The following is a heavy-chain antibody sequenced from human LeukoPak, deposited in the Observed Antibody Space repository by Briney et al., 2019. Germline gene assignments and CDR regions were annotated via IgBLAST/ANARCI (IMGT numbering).Heavy chain of an antibody. CDR3: ARESYWGSSAKGFDY. CDR2: ISVSSSNI. J-gene: IGHJ4*02. D-gene: IGHD7-27*01. CDR1: GFTFTGYS. Sequence: QPGGSLRLSCAASGFTFTGYSMNWVRQAPGKGLEWVSYISVSSSNIYYADSVKGRFTISRDNAKNSLYLQMNSLRDEDTAVYYCARESYWGSSAKGFDYWGQGTLVTVSS. V-gene: IGHV3-48*02.